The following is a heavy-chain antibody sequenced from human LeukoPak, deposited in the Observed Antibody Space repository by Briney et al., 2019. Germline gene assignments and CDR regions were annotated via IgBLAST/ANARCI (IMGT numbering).Heavy chain of an antibody. CDR1: GFTFSSYA. V-gene: IGHV3-23*01. J-gene: IGHJ6*02. CDR2: ISGSGGST. D-gene: IGHD2-15*01. CDR3: AKLSGCSGGSCYSPRAIWARGYYGMDV. Sequence: PGGSLRLSCAASGFTFSSYAMSWVRQAPGKGLEWVSAISGSGGSTYYADSVKGRFTISRDNSKNTLYLQMNSLGAEDTAVYYCAKLSGCSGGSCYSPRAIWARGYYGMDVWGQGTTVTVSS.